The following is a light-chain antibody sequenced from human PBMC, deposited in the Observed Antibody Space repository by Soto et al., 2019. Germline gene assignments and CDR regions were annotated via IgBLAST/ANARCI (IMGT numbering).Light chain of an antibody. CDR3: QQYGCSPYT. J-gene: IGKJ2*01. CDR2: GAS. CDR1: QSISTGY. V-gene: IGKV3-20*01. Sequence: EIGLTQSPGTLSSSPGERATLSCRANQSISTGYLAWYQQKPGQAPRLLVYGASSRASGIPDRFSGSGSGTDFTLTISRLEPEDFAVYFCQQYGCSPYTFGQGTKVEIK.